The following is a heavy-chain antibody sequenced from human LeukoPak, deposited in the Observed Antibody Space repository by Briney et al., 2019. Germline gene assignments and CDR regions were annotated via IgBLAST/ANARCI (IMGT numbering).Heavy chain of an antibody. Sequence: SETLSLTCTVSDGSINGYYWSWIRQSPGKGLESLGYIYYTGSTNYNPSLKSRVTMSVDTSKNQFSLKLSFVTAADTAVYYCARDSGTTGEVKFDPWGQGTLVTVSS. CDR3: ARDSGTTGEVKFDP. CDR1: DGSINGYY. D-gene: IGHD4-17*01. V-gene: IGHV4-59*08. J-gene: IGHJ5*02. CDR2: IYYTGST.